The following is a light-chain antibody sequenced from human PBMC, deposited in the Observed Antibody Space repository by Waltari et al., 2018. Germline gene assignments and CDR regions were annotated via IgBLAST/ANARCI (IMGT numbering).Light chain of an antibody. V-gene: IGKV1-12*01. J-gene: IGKJ4*01. CDR3: QQAKNFPAVS. CDR1: QDIGSW. CDR2: VAT. Sequence: DIQMTQSPSSVSASVGDRVTINCRASQDIGSWLAWYQHKPGKAPKLLIYVATNLQSGGPSRFSGSGSGTDFTLTISGLQADDSAIYYCQQAKNFPAVSFDGGTKVEIK.